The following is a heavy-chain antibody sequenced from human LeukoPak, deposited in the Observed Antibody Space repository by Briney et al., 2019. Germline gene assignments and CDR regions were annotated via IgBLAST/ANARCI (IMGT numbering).Heavy chain of an antibody. V-gene: IGHV4-39*01. CDR1: GGSISSSSYY. D-gene: IGHD6-6*01. CDR3: ARHFWAARTFDY. J-gene: IGHJ4*02. CDR2: IYYSGST. Sequence: PSETLSLTCTVSGGSISSSSYYWGWIRQPPGKGLEWIGSIYYSGSTYYNPSLKSRVTISVDTSKTQFSLKLSSVTAADTAVYYCARHFWAARTFDYWGQGTLVTVSS.